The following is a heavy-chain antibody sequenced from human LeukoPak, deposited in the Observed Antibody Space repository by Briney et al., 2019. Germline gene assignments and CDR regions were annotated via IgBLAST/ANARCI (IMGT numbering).Heavy chain of an antibody. Sequence: QPGGSLRLSCAASGFTFSSYGMHWVRQPPGKGLEWVASISYHGSDMYYADSVKGRFTISRDNSQNRLYLIMDSLRPEDTATYYCARDALAQSANNIGYAHFDYWGQGTLVTVSS. CDR1: GFTFSSYG. V-gene: IGHV3-30*03. J-gene: IGHJ4*02. CDR3: ARDALAQSANNIGYAHFDY. D-gene: IGHD2/OR15-2a*01. CDR2: ISYHGSDM.